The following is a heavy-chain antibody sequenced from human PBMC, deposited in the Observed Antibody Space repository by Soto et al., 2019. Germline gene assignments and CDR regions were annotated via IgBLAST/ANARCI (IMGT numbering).Heavy chain of an antibody. D-gene: IGHD3-3*01. CDR3: ARGRRLRFLEWLPYGMDV. CDR2: INHSGST. CDR1: GDSISGGDFY. Sequence: TLSLTCTVSGDSISGGDFYWSWIRQDAGKGLECIWEINHSGSTNYNPSLKSRVTISVDTSKNQFSLKLSSVTAADTAVYYCARGRRLRFLEWLPYGMDVWGQGTTVTVSS. J-gene: IGHJ6*02. V-gene: IGHV4-31*03.